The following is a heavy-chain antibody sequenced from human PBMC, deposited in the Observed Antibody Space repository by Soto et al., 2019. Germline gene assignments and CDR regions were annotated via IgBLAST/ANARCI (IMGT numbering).Heavy chain of an antibody. CDR1: GFPFSRYS. CDR3: AIPVECSTTSCIR. J-gene: IGHJ4*02. D-gene: IGHD2-2*01. V-gene: IGHV3-48*01. CDR2: ISSSSNSI. Sequence: EVQLVESGGGLVQPGGSLRLSCAASGFPFSRYSMNWVRQAPWKGLEWVSYISSSSNSIYYADSVKGRFTISRDNAKNSLHLQMNSLRAEDTAVYYCAIPVECSTTSCIRGGQGTLVTVSS.